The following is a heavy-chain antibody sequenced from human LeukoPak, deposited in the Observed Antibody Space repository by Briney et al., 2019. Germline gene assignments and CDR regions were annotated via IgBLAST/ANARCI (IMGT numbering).Heavy chain of an antibody. CDR2: ISYDGGNI. CDR1: GFNFNSYT. CDR3: ARGRGSSGRYYFDY. V-gene: IGHV3-30-3*01. D-gene: IGHD6-19*01. Sequence: GGSLRLSCAASGFNFNSYTMHWVRQAPGKGLEWVAVISYDGGNIYYADSVQGRFTVSRDNSKNTLYVQMNSLRAEDTAVYYCARGRGSSGRYYFDYWGQGTLVIVSP. J-gene: IGHJ4*02.